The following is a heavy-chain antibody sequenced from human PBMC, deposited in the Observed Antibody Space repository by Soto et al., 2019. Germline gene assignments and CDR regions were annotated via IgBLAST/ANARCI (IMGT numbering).Heavy chain of an antibody. CDR1: GYSFTSYW. Sequence: GESLKISCNGSGYSFTSYWISWVRQMPGKGLEWMGRIDPSDSYTNYSPSFQGHVTISADKSISTAYLQWSSLKASDTAMYYCARHEWDYYDSAGAFDIWGQGTMVTVSS. J-gene: IGHJ3*02. CDR2: IDPSDSYT. CDR3: ARHEWDYYDSAGAFDI. D-gene: IGHD3-22*01. V-gene: IGHV5-10-1*01.